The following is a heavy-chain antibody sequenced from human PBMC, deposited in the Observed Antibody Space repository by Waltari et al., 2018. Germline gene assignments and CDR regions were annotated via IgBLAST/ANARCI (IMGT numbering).Heavy chain of an antibody. CDR2: IYYRGST. D-gene: IGHD3-10*01. CDR1: GGSIRRSSYY. Sequence: QLQLQESGPGLVKPSETLSLTCTVSGGSIRRSSYYWGWIRQPPGKGLEWIGSIYYRGSTYYNPSLKSRVTISVDTSKNQFSLKLSSVTAADTAVYYCARFTYYYGSGRGFDYWGQGTLVTVSS. J-gene: IGHJ4*02. V-gene: IGHV4-39*07. CDR3: ARFTYYYGSGRGFDY.